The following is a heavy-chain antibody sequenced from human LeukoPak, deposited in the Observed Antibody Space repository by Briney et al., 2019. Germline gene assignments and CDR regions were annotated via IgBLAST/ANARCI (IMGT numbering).Heavy chain of an antibody. Sequence: GGSLTLSCAASGFTFSTYWMHWARQAPGTGLVWVSRINSDGSRTTYADSVKGRFTISRDNAKNTLYLQMNSLRTEDTAVYYCARPETQYSSGLDGFDIWGQGTMVTVSS. CDR3: ARPETQYSSGLDGFDI. V-gene: IGHV3-74*01. CDR2: INSDGSRT. D-gene: IGHD6-19*01. J-gene: IGHJ3*02. CDR1: GFTFSTYW.